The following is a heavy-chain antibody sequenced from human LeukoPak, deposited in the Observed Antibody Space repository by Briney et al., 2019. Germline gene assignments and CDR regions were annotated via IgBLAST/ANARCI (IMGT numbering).Heavy chain of an antibody. J-gene: IGHJ5*02. CDR2: IVVGSGNT. Sequence: ASVNVSCKASGFTFSSSAMQWVRRARGQRLEWIGWIVVGSGNTNYAQKFQERVTITRDMSTSTAYMELSSLRSEDTAVYYCARDLLMYYDGSGESTWGQGTLVTVSS. CDR3: ARDLLMYYDGSGEST. D-gene: IGHD3-10*01. V-gene: IGHV1-58*02. CDR1: GFTFSSSA.